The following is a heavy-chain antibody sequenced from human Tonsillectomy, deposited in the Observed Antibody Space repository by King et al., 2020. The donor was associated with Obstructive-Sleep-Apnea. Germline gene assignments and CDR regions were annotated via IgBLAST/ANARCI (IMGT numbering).Heavy chain of an antibody. D-gene: IGHD6-19*01. CDR2: ISAYNGNT. Sequence: QLVQSGAEVKKPGASVKVSCKASGYTFTGYGISWVRQAPGQGLEWMGWISAYNGNTNSAQKLQGRGTMTTETSTSTAYMELRGLRSDDTAVFYCARDRAVAGSEGYFDYWGQGTLVTVSS. V-gene: IGHV1-18*04. J-gene: IGHJ4*02. CDR1: GYTFTGYG. CDR3: ARDRAVAGSEGYFDY.